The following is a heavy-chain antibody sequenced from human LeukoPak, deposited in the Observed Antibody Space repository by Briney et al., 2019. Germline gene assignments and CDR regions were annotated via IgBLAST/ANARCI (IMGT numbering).Heavy chain of an antibody. J-gene: IGHJ4*02. D-gene: IGHD2-2*01. Sequence: SETLSLTFAVYVGSFSVYYWSWIRQPPGKGLEWIGEINHSGSTNYNPSLKSRVTISVDTSKNQFSLKLSSVTAADTAVYYCARGIGYCSSTCCYEFDYWGQGTLVTVSS. V-gene: IGHV4-34*01. CDR1: VGSFSVYY. CDR3: ARGIGYCSSTCCYEFDY. CDR2: INHSGST.